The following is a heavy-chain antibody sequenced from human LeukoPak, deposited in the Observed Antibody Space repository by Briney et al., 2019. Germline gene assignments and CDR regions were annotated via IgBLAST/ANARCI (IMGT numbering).Heavy chain of an antibody. CDR1: GGSISSSSYY. V-gene: IGHV4-39*01. J-gene: IGHJ6*03. Sequence: SETLSLTCTVSGGSISSSSYYWGWIRQPPGKGLEWIGSIYYSGSTYYNPSLKSRVTISVDTSKNQFSLKLSSVTAADTAVYYCARRAAAVFYYCYYMDVWGKGTTVTVSS. CDR3: ARRAAAVFYYCYYMDV. CDR2: IYYSGST. D-gene: IGHD6-13*01.